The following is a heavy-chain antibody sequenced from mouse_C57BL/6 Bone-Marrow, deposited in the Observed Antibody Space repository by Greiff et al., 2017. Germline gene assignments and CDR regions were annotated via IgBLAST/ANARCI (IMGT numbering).Heavy chain of an antibody. Sequence: VQLQQSGPELVKPGASVKISCKASGYAFSSSWMNWVKQRPGTGLEWIGRIYPGDGDTNYNGKFKGKATLTADKSSSTAYMQLSSLTSEDSAVYFCANYDYDGDAMDYWGQGTSVTVSS. CDR2: IYPGDGDT. J-gene: IGHJ4*01. V-gene: IGHV1-82*01. CDR1: GYAFSSSW. D-gene: IGHD2-4*01. CDR3: ANYDYDGDAMDY.